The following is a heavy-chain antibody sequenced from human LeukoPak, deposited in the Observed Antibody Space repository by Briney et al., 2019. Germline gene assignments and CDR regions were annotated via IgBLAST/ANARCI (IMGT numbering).Heavy chain of an antibody. CDR1: GFSLSTSGMC. CDR3: ARITFRYGSGSYFPPSGYFDY. J-gene: IGHJ4*02. V-gene: IGHV2-70*11. D-gene: IGHD3-10*01. Sequence: SGPALVKPTQTLTLTCTFSGFSLSTSGMCVSWIRQPPGKALEWLARIDWDDDKYYSTSLKTRLTISKDTSKNQVVLTMTNMDPVDTATYYCARITFRYGSGSYFPPSGYFDYWGQGTLVTVSS. CDR2: IDWDDDK.